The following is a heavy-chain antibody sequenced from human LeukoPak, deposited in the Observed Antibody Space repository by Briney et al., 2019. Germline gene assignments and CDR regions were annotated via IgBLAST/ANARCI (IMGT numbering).Heavy chain of an antibody. J-gene: IGHJ6*03. CDR2: INPNSGGT. Sequence: GASVKVSCKASGYTFTGYYMHWVRQAPGQGLEWMGWINPNSGGTNYAQKFQGRVTMTRDTSISTAYMELSRLRSDDTAVYYCARGPTIPAWFGELASPYYYYYYMDVWGKGTTVTVSS. D-gene: IGHD3-10*01. CDR3: ARGPTIPAWFGELASPYYYYYYMDV. CDR1: GYTFTGYY. V-gene: IGHV1-2*02.